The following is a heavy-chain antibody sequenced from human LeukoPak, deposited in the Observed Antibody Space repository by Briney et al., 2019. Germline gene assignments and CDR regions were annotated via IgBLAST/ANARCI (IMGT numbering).Heavy chain of an antibody. J-gene: IGHJ4*02. Sequence: SETLSLTCTVSGGSISSYYWSWIRQPPGKGLEWIGSIYYSGSTYYNPSLKSRVTISVDTSKNQFSLKLSSVTAADTAVYYCARAGAYDFWSGYYRIFDYWGQGTLVTVSS. CDR3: ARAGAYDFWSGYYRIFDY. V-gene: IGHV4-59*12. CDR2: IYYSGST. CDR1: GGSISSYY. D-gene: IGHD3-3*01.